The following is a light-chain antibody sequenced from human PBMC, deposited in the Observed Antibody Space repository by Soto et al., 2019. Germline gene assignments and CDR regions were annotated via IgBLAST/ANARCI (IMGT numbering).Light chain of an antibody. CDR3: QHRNSYSSIT. Sequence: DIQLTQSPSFLFASVGDRVTITCRASQGISTSLAWYQQNPGKAPKLLISGASTLQSGVPSRFSGSGSGTEFTLTISSLQPEDLATNHCQHRNSYSSITFGQGTRLEIK. J-gene: IGKJ5*01. V-gene: IGKV1-9*01. CDR2: GAS. CDR1: QGISTS.